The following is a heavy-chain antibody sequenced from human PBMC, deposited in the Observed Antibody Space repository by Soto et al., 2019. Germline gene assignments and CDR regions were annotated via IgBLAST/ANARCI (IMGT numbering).Heavy chain of an antibody. Sequence: PGGSLRLSCAVSGFTFSSYAMSWVRQAPGKGLEWVSAISGSGGSTYYADSVKGRFTISRDNSKNTLYLQMNSLRAEDTAVYYCAKRSRILQRVIAAAGDFDYWGQGTQVTVSS. V-gene: IGHV3-23*01. J-gene: IGHJ4*02. CDR3: AKRSRILQRVIAAAGDFDY. D-gene: IGHD6-13*01. CDR2: ISGSGGST. CDR1: GFTFSSYA.